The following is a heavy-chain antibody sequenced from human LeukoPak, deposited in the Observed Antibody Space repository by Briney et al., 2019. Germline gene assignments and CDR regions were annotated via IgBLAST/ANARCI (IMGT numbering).Heavy chain of an antibody. CDR2: ISSSGSTI. CDR1: GFTFSSYE. CDR3: ARDMTTVSDY. J-gene: IGHJ4*02. V-gene: IGHV3-48*03. D-gene: IGHD4-17*01. Sequence: GGSLRLSCAASGFTFSSYEMNWVRQAPGKGLEWVSYISSSGSTIYYADSVKGRFTISRDNATNSLYLQMNSLRAEDTAVYYCARDMTTVSDYWGQGTLVTVSS.